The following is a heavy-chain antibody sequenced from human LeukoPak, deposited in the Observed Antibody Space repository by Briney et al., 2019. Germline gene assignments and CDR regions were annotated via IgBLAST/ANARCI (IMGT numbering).Heavy chain of an antibody. CDR2: MNPNSGNT. CDR3: ARGATFNYDFWSGYYIPNWFDP. V-gene: IGHV1-8*03. D-gene: IGHD3-3*01. Sequence: GASAKVSCKASGYTFTSYDINWVRQATGQGLEWMGWMNPNSGNTGYAQKFQGRVTITRNTSISTAYMELSSLRSEDTAVYYCARGATFNYDFWSGYYIPNWFDPWGQGTLVTVSS. J-gene: IGHJ5*02. CDR1: GYTFTSYD.